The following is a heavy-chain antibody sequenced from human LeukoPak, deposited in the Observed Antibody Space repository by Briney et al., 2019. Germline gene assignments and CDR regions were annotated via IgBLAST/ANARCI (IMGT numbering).Heavy chain of an antibody. CDR2: IYYSGST. J-gene: IGHJ4*02. V-gene: IGHV4-30-4*01. CDR3: ARVYYYDNSGYGKDYFDY. CDR1: GGSISSGDYY. Sequence: SQTLSLTCTVSGGSISSGDYYWSWIRQPPGKGLEWIGYIYYSGSTYYHPSLKSRVTISVDTSKNEFSLKLSSVTVADTAVYYCARVYYYDNSGYGKDYFDYWGQGTLVTVSS. D-gene: IGHD3-22*01.